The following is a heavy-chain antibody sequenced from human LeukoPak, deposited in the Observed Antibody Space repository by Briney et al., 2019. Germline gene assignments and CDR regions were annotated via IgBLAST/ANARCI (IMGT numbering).Heavy chain of an antibody. CDR1: GFTFSSYE. D-gene: IGHD1-26*01. V-gene: IGHV3-48*03. J-gene: IGHJ6*03. Sequence: GGSLRLSCAASGFTFSSYEMNWVRQAPGKGLEWVSYISSSGSTIYYADSVKGRFTISRDNAKNSLYLQMDSLRAEDTAVYYCARDPYSGGYGAYYYYYMDVWGKGTTVTISS. CDR2: ISSSGSTI. CDR3: ARDPYSGGYGAYYYYYMDV.